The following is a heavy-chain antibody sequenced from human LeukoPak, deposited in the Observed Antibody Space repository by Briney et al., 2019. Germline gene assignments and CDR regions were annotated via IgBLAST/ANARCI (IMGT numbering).Heavy chain of an antibody. Sequence: ASVKVSCKASGYTFTNYYMHWVRQAPGQGLEWMGWINPNDGDTNYAQKFQGRVTMTRDTSISTAHMEVSRLRSDDTAVYYCARANFLYCSSTTCLFDYWGQGTLVTVSS. V-gene: IGHV1-2*02. CDR3: ARANFLYCSSTTCLFDY. CDR1: GYTFTNYY. CDR2: INPNDGDT. J-gene: IGHJ4*01. D-gene: IGHD2-2*01.